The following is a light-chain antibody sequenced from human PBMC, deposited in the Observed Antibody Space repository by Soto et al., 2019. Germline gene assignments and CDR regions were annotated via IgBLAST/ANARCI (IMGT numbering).Light chain of an antibody. CDR1: NSDIGGYDY. CDR3: SSYVVTNAQVI. V-gene: IGLV2-14*03. CDR2: GVS. J-gene: IGLJ2*01. Sequence: QSALTQPASVSGSPGQSISISCTGTNSDIGGYDYVSWYQQHPGKAPKLMISGVSNRPSGVSSRFSGSKSGNTASLTISGLQPEDEAYYYCSSYVVTNAQVIFGGGTKVTVL.